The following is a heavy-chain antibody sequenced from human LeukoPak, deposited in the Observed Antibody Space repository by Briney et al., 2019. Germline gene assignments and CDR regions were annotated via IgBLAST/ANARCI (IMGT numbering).Heavy chain of an antibody. Sequence: ASVKVSCKASGYTFTSYYMHWVRQAPGQGLEWMGIINPSGGSTSYAQKFQGRVTMTRDMSTSTVYMELSSLRSKDTAVYYCAREVGEYQLLLSYWGQGTLVTVSS. D-gene: IGHD2-2*01. CDR3: AREVGEYQLLLSY. J-gene: IGHJ4*02. CDR2: INPSGGST. V-gene: IGHV1-46*01. CDR1: GYTFTSYY.